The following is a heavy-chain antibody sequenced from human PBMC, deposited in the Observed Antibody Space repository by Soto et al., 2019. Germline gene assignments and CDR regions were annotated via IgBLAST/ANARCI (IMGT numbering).Heavy chain of an antibody. CDR1: GYDFSTSW. CDR2: IYSGDSDT. J-gene: IGHJ4*02. Sequence: GESLKISCQGSGYDFSTSWIAWVRQMPGRGLEWVGIIYSGDSDTRYSPSFQGQVIISVDKSISTAYLQWSSLKASDTAMYYCARGTTVSTFAGYYFDYWGQGTLVTVSS. V-gene: IGHV5-51*01. D-gene: IGHD4-4*01. CDR3: ARGTTVSTFAGYYFDY.